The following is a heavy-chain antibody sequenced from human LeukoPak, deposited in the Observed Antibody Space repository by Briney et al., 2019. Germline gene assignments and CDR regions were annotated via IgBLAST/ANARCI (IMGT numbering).Heavy chain of an antibody. D-gene: IGHD1-7*01. CDR2: ISAYNGNT. V-gene: IGHV1-18*01. J-gene: IGHJ6*03. Sequence: ASVKVSCKASGGTFSSYAISWVRQAPGQGLEWMGWISAYNGNTNYAQKLQGRVTMTTDTSTTTAYMELRSLRSDDTAVYYCARAKLGYYYYYMDVWGKGTTVTVSS. CDR3: ARAKLGYYYYYMDV. CDR1: GGTFSSYA.